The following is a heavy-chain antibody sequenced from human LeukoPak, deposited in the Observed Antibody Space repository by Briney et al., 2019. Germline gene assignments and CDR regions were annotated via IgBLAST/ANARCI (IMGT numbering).Heavy chain of an antibody. CDR1: GGSISSGSYY. CDR2: IYTSGST. J-gene: IGHJ4*02. Sequence: SETVSLTCTVSGGSISSGSYYWSWIRQPAGKGLEWIGHIYTSGSTNYNPSLKSRVTISVDTSKNQFSLKLSSVTAADTAVYYCARVSGYDWESFYDYWGQGTLVTVSS. V-gene: IGHV4-61*09. CDR3: ARVSGYDWESFYDY. D-gene: IGHD5-12*01.